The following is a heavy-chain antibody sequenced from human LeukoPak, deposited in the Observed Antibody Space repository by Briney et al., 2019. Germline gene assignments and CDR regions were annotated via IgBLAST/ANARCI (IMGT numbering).Heavy chain of an antibody. D-gene: IGHD5-12*01. Sequence: SETLSLTCTVSGGSISSYYWSWIRQPPGKGLEWIGRIYTSGSTNYNPSLKSRVTMSVDTSKNQFSLKLSSVTAADTAVYYCARLRYSGYDRWDIWFDPWGQGTLVTVSS. J-gene: IGHJ5*02. CDR1: GGSISSYY. V-gene: IGHV4-4*07. CDR3: ARLRYSGYDRWDIWFDP. CDR2: IYTSGST.